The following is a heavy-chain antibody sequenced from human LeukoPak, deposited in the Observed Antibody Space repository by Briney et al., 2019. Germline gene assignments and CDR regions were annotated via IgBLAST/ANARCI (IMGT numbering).Heavy chain of an antibody. CDR3: ARVPDITARPCDS. D-gene: IGHD1-1*01. Sequence: PSETLSLTCAVYGGSFNSYYWTWVRQTPGKGLEWIWEISHTGDIINYKPSLKSRVTLSVDSSKKQFSLRLTSVTAADTGVYYCARVPDITARPCDSWGPGTRVTVS. CDR1: GGSFNSYY. J-gene: IGHJ4*02. V-gene: IGHV4-34*01. CDR2: ISHTGDII.